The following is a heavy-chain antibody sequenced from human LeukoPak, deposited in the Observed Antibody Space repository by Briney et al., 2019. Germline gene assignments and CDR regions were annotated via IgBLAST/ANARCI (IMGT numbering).Heavy chain of an antibody. J-gene: IGHJ4*02. D-gene: IGHD3-10*01. CDR2: IYNSGST. V-gene: IGHV4-61*02. CDR1: GGSISRGSYY. Sequence: SETLSLTCIVSGGSISRGSYYWNWIRQPAGKGLEWMGRIYNSGSTSYNPSLKSRVTISTDMSKNQLSLKLISVTAADTAVYYCARQTFGVLYFDSWGQGTPVTVSS. CDR3: ARQTFGVLYFDS.